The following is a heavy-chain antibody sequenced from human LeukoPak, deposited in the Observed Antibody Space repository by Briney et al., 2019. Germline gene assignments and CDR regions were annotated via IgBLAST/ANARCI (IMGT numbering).Heavy chain of an antibody. CDR2: INHSGST. V-gene: IGHV4-34*01. J-gene: IGHJ4*02. CDR3: ARSPRGRTYYFDY. Sequence: SETLSLTRAVYGGSFSGYYWSWIRQPPGKGLEWIGEINHSGSTNYNPSLKSRVTISVDTSKNQFSLKLSSVTAADTAVYYCARSPRGRTYYFDYWGQGTLVTVSS. CDR1: GGSFSGYY.